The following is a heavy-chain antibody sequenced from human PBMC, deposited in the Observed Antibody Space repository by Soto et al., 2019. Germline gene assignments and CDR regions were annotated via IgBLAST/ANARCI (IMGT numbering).Heavy chain of an antibody. Sequence: QVQLVQSGAEVKKPGASVKVSCKASGYTFTSYGLSWVRQAPGQGLEWMGWISAYNGNTNYAQKLQGRVTMTTDTSTSTASMELRSRGSDDTSVSHCARGRRGYCYWGQGTLVTVSA. CDR3: ARGRRGYCY. J-gene: IGHJ4*02. V-gene: IGHV1-18*01. D-gene: IGHD5-18*01. CDR1: GYTFTSYG. CDR2: ISAYNGNT.